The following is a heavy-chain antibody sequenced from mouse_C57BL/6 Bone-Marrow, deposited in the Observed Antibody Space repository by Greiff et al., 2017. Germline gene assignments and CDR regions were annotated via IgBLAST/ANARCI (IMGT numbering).Heavy chain of an antibody. V-gene: IGHV1-55*01. Sequence: QVQLQQPGAELVKPGASVKMSCKASGYTFTSYWINWVKQRPGQGLEWIGDIYPGSGSTNYNEKFKSKATLTVDTSSSTAYMQLSSLTSEDSAVYYCARAYGSSYVAWFAYWGQGTLVTVSA. D-gene: IGHD1-1*01. J-gene: IGHJ3*01. CDR3: ARAYGSSYVAWFAY. CDR1: GYTFTSYW. CDR2: IYPGSGST.